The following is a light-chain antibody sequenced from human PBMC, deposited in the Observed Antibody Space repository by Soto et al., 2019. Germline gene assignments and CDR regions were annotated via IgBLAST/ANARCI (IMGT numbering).Light chain of an antibody. Sequence: QSALTQPRSVSGSPGQSVTISCTGTSSDVGGYEYVSWYQQHPGKAPKLMIYDVTNRPSGVPDRFSGSRSGNTASLTISGLQTEEEADYYCCSYAASPFYVFGIGTKVTVL. J-gene: IGLJ1*01. CDR3: CSYAASPFYV. CDR2: DVT. V-gene: IGLV2-11*01. CDR1: SSDVGGYEY.